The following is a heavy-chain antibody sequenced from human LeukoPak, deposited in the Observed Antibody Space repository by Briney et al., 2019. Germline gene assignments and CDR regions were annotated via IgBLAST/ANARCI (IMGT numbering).Heavy chain of an antibody. Sequence: SETLSLTCAVSGGSISSSNWWSWVRQPPGKGLEWIGEINHSGSTNYNPSLKSRVTISVDTSKNQFSLKLSSVTAADTAVYYCARSGGHRNDAFDIWGQGTMVTVSS. V-gene: IGHV4-4*02. J-gene: IGHJ3*02. CDR2: INHSGST. D-gene: IGHD2-15*01. CDR1: GGSISSSNW. CDR3: ARSGGHRNDAFDI.